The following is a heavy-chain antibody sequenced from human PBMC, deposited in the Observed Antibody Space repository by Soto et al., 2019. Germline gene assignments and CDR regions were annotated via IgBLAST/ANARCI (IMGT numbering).Heavy chain of an antibody. CDR3: ARMGYYDFWSGYYTVHFDY. J-gene: IGHJ4*02. V-gene: IGHV1-8*01. CDR1: GYTFTSYD. D-gene: IGHD3-3*01. CDR2: MNPNSGNT. Sequence: ASVKVSFKASGYTFTSYDINWVRQATGQGLEWMGWMNPNSGNTGYAQKFQGRVTMTRNTSISTAYMELSSLRSEDTAVYYCARMGYYDFWSGYYTVHFDYWGQGTLVTVSS.